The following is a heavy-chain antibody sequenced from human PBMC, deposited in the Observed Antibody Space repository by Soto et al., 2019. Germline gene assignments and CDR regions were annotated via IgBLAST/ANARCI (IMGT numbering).Heavy chain of an antibody. J-gene: IGHJ4*02. CDR1: GYIYPVCL. CDR2: ISAYNGNT. CDR3: ARGRGGSYPGRLDF. Sequence: GVSLNLYRKTSGYIYPVCLTSRVRMDPGQGLEWMGWISAYNGNTNYAQKLQGRVTMTTDTSTSTAYMELRSLRSDDTAVYYCARGRGGSYPGRLDFWGQGPLVTVS. D-gene: IGHD1-26*01. V-gene: IGHV1-18*04.